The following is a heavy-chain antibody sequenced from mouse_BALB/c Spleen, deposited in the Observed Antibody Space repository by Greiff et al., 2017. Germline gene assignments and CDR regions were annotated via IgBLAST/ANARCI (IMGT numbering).Heavy chain of an antibody. Sequence: QVQLQQSGAELMKPGASVKISCKATGYTFSSYWIEWVKQRPGHGLEWIGEILPGSGSTNYNEKFKGKATFTADTSSNTAYMQLSSLTSEDSAVNYCASSARATWDFDYWGQGTTLTVSS. V-gene: IGHV1-9*01. CDR2: ILPGSGST. J-gene: IGHJ2*01. CDR3: ASSARATWDFDY. D-gene: IGHD3-1*01. CDR1: GYTFSSYW.